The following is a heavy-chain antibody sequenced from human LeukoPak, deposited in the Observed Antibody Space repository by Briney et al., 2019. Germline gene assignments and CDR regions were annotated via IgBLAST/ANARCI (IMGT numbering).Heavy chain of an antibody. CDR2: INHSGST. CDR1: GGSFSGYY. V-gene: IGHV4-34*01. Sequence: LETLSLTCAVYGGSFSGYYWSWIRQPPGKGLEWIGEINHSGSTNYNPSLKSRVTISVDTSKNQFSLKLGSVSAADTAVYYCARGRLYDFWSGYAFDYWGQGTLVTVSS. D-gene: IGHD3-3*01. CDR3: ARGRLYDFWSGYAFDY. J-gene: IGHJ4*02.